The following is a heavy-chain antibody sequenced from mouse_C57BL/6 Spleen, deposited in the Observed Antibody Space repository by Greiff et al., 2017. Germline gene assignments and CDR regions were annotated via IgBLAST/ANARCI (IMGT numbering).Heavy chain of an antibody. J-gene: IGHJ4*01. V-gene: IGHV2-5*01. CDR1: GFSLTSYG. CDR2: IWRGGST. D-gene: IGHD1-1*01. CDR3: AKKRTVVEDYAMDY. Sequence: VQLQQSGPGLVQPSQSLSITCTVSGFSLTSYGVHWVRQSPGKGLEWLGVIWRGGSTDYNAAFMSRLSITKDNSKSQVFFKMNSLQADDTAIYYCAKKRTVVEDYAMDYWGQGTSVTVSS.